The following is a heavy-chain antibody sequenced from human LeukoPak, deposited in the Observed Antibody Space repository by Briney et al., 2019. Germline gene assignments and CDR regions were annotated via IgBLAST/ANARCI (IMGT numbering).Heavy chain of an antibody. CDR3: ASSPKAAAGIPSYMDV. D-gene: IGHD6-13*01. Sequence: ASVKVSCKASGYTFSSYYMHWVRQAHGQGLEWMGIINPSGGSTSYAQKFQGRVTMTRDMSTSTVYMELSSLRSEDPAVYYCASSPKAAAGIPSYMDVWGKGTTVTVSS. CDR1: GYTFSSYY. V-gene: IGHV1-46*01. CDR2: INPSGGST. J-gene: IGHJ6*03.